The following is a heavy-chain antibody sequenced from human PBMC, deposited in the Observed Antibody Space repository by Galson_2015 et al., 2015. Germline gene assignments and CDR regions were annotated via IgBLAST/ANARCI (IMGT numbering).Heavy chain of an antibody. V-gene: IGHV1-69*13. D-gene: IGHD3-22*01. CDR3: ARDHYDSSGWGY. J-gene: IGHJ4*02. CDR1: GGTFSSYA. Sequence: SVKVSCKASGGTFSSYAISWVRQAPGQGLEWMGGITPIFGTANYAQKFQGRVTITADESTSTAYMELSSLRSEDTAVYYCARDHYDSSGWGYWGQGTLVTVSS. CDR2: ITPIFGTA.